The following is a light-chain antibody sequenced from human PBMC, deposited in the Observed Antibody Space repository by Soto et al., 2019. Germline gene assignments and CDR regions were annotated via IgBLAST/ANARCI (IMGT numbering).Light chain of an antibody. Sequence: EIVLTQSPGTLSLSPGERATLSCRASQSVSSSYLAWYQQKPGQAPRLLIYGASSRATGIPDRFIGSGSGTDFTLTISRLEPEDFAVYYCQQYGSSRRTFGQGTKVDIK. CDR3: QQYGSSRRT. CDR1: QSVSSSY. CDR2: GAS. V-gene: IGKV3-20*01. J-gene: IGKJ1*01.